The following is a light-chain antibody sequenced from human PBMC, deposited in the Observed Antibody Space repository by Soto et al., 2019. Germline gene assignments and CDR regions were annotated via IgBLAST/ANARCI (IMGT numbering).Light chain of an antibody. J-gene: IGKJ3*01. CDR2: DTS. V-gene: IGKV3-11*01. CDR3: QQRDNWPLFT. CDR1: QSVDSY. Sequence: EIVLTQFPATLSLSPGERATLSCRASQSVDSYLAWHQQKPGQAPRLLIYDTSKRDTGVPARFSGSGSGTDFTLTISSLEPEDFAIYYCQQRDNWPLFTFGPGTKVDMK.